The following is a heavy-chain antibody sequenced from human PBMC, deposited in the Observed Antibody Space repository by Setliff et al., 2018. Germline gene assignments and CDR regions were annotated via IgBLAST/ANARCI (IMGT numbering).Heavy chain of an antibody. CDR1: GYTFSSYA. J-gene: IGHJ4*02. Sequence: ASVKVSCKASGYTFSSYAMNWVRQAPGQGLEWMGRINTITGNPTYAQGFTGRFVFSLDTSVSTAYLQISSLKPEDTAVYYCARDTGVRGQENTGYYGGGFAYWGQGTLVTVSS. CDR2: INTITGNP. CDR3: ARDTGVRGQENTGYYGGGFAY. V-gene: IGHV7-4-1*02. D-gene: IGHD2-8*02.